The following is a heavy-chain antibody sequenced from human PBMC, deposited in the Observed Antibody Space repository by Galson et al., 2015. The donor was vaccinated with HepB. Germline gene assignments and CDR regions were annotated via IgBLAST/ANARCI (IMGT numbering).Heavy chain of an antibody. D-gene: IGHD3-10*01. Sequence: QSGAEVKKPGESLRISCKGSGYSFTSYWISWVRQMPGKGLEWMGRIDPSDSYTNYSPSFQGHVTISADKSISTAYLQWSSLKASDTAMYYCARRGFGSGSYYNRNWFDPWGQGTLVTVSS. V-gene: IGHV5-10-1*01. CDR1: GYSFTSYW. CDR2: IDPSDSYT. J-gene: IGHJ5*02. CDR3: ARRGFGSGSYYNRNWFDP.